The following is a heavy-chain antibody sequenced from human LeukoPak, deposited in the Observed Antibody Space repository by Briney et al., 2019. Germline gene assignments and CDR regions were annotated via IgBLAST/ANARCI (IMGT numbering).Heavy chain of an antibody. Sequence: PSETLSLTCTVSNSSIISYYWTCIRQPPGKGLEWIGYIYYSGTTNYNPSLKSRVTMSVDTSKNQFSLKLSSVTAADTAVYYCARIRVNAFDIWGQGTMVTVSP. CDR2: IYYSGTT. J-gene: IGHJ3*02. CDR1: NSSIISYY. V-gene: IGHV4-59*01. D-gene: IGHD3-10*01. CDR3: ARIRVNAFDI.